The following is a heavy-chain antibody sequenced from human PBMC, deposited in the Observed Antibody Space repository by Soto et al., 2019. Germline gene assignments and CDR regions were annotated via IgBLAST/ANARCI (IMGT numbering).Heavy chain of an antibody. CDR3: ATIAAAPRNWFDP. CDR2: IIPIFGTA. D-gene: IGHD6-13*01. CDR1: GVTFSSYA. Sequence: VKVSCKASGVTFSSYAISWVRQAPGQGLEWMGGIIPIFGTANYAQKFQGRVTITADESTSTAYMELSSLRSEDTAVYYCATIAAAPRNWFDPWGQGTLVTVSS. J-gene: IGHJ5*02. V-gene: IGHV1-69*13.